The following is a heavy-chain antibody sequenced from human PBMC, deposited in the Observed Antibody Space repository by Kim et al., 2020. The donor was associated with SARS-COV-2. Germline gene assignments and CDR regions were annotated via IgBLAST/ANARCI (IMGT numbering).Heavy chain of an antibody. J-gene: IGHJ4*02. D-gene: IGHD1-1*01. CDR1: GFVISSNY. Sequence: GGSLRLSCAASGFVISSNYMSWVRQAPGKGLDWVAIIYNGGTKYYADSVKGRFTSSRDISQNMLYLEMNALSAEDTGVYYCARDRGYFGERRGFDFWGQGTPVTVS. CDR3: ARDRGYFGERRGFDF. CDR2: IYNGGTK. V-gene: IGHV3-53*01.